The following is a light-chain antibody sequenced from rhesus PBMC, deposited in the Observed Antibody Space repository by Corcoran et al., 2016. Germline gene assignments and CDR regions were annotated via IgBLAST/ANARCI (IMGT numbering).Light chain of an antibody. CDR1: QSLLYSSNNKNY. V-gene: IGKV4-1*01. Sequence: DIVMTQSPDSLAVSLGERVTINCKSGQSLLYSSNNKNYLAWYQQKPGQAPKLLIYWASTRKSGVPNRCSGSGSGTDFTLTISGLQAEDVAVYDWQQYYGATTFGHGTKVEIK. CDR2: WAS. J-gene: IGKJ1*01. CDR3: QQYYGATT.